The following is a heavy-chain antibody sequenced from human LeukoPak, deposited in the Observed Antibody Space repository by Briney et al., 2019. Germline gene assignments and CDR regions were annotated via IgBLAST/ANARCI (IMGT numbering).Heavy chain of an antibody. V-gene: IGHV3-23*01. Sequence: GGSLRLSCAASGFTFSSYAMIWVRQAPGKGLEWFSGITGAGGSTHYADSVKGRLTISRDNSKNTLFLQINSLRAEDTAVYYCAKQVGPTIYYWGQGTLGTGSS. CDR1: GFTFSSYA. J-gene: IGHJ4*02. CDR2: ITGAGGST. CDR3: AKQVGPTIYY. D-gene: IGHD1-26*01.